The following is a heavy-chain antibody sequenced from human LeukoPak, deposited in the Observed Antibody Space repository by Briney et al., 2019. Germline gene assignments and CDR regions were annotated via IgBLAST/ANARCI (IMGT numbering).Heavy chain of an antibody. V-gene: IGHV3-23*01. J-gene: IGHJ5*02. CDR2: ICGSGGST. CDR1: GFTFSTYA. Sequence: GGSLRLSCAASGFTFSTYAMSWVRQAPGKGLEWVSAICGSGGSTYYADSVKGRFTISRDNSKNTLYLQMNSLRAEDTAVYYCAKDVYCYNSGRSPKNWFDPWGQGTLVTVSS. D-gene: IGHD6-19*01. CDR3: AKDVYCYNSGRSPKNWFDP.